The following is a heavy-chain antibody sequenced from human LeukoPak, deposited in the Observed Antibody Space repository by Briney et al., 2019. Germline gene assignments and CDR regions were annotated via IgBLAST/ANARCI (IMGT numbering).Heavy chain of an antibody. CDR1: GYTLTSYY. CDR2: INPSGGST. V-gene: IGHV1-46*01. J-gene: IGHJ5*02. D-gene: IGHD6-19*01. Sequence: ASVKVSCKASGYTLTSYYMHWVRQAPGQGLEWMGIINPSGGSTSYAQKFQGRVTMTRDTSTSTVYMELSSLRSEDTAVYYCARDRDSSGWTNWFDPWGQGTLVTVSS. CDR3: ARDRDSSGWTNWFDP.